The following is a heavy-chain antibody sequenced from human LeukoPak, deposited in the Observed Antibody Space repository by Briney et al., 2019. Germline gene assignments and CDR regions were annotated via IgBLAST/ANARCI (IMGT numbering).Heavy chain of an antibody. D-gene: IGHD3-3*01. J-gene: IGHJ4*02. CDR1: GGSISSGGYY. CDR2: IYHSGST. CDR3: ARRDFWYALDD. V-gene: IGHV4-30-2*01. Sequence: PSGTLSPTCTVSGGSISSGGYYWSWIRQPPGKGLEWIGYIYHSGSTYYNPSLKRRVTISVDRSKNQFSLKLSSVTAADTAVYSCARRDFWYALDDRGQGTLVTVSS.